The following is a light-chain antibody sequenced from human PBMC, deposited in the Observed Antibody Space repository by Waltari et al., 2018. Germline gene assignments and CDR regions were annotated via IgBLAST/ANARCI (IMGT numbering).Light chain of an antibody. J-gene: IGLJ3*02. Sequence: SSVLTQAPSVSVAPGQTATVTCGGANIGSRSVHGYQQKPGRAPVLVVYLDSDRPAGIPELFSGSKSGNAATLTISRVEAWEEADYYCHVWDANTVMFGGVTKLTVL. CDR3: HVWDANTVM. CDR1: NIGSRS. V-gene: IGLV3-21*02. CDR2: LDS.